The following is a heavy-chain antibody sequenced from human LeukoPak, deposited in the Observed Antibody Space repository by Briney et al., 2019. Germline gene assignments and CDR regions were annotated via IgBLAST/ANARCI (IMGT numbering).Heavy chain of an antibody. CDR3: AKCDYGDPFDY. J-gene: IGHJ4*02. CDR2: ISVSGDNT. CDR1: GFTFNNYD. Sequence: GTLRLSCAASGFTFNNYDMNWVRQAPGKGLEWVSAISVSGDNTYYADSVKGRFTISRDNSKNTLYLQLNSLRAEDTAVYYCAKCDYGDPFDYWGQGTLVTVSS. D-gene: IGHD4-17*01. V-gene: IGHV3-23*01.